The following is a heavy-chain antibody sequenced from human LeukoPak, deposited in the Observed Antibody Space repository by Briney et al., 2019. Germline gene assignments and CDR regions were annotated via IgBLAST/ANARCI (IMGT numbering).Heavy chain of an antibody. CDR3: ALPYCSSTSCYQGSFDY. CDR2: INPSGGST. CDR1: GYTFTSYY. Sequence: ASVKVSCKASGYTFTSYYMHWVRQAPGQGLEWMGIINPSGGSTSYAQKFQGRVTMTRDTSTSTVYMELSSLRSEDTAVYYCALPYCSSTSCYQGSFDYWGQGTLVTVSS. D-gene: IGHD2-2*01. V-gene: IGHV1-46*01. J-gene: IGHJ4*02.